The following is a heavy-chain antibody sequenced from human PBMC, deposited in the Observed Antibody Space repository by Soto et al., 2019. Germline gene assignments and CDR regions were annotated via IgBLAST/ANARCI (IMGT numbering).Heavy chain of an antibody. Sequence: QVQLVQSGAEVKKPGASVKVSCKASGYTFTSYGISWVRQAPGQGLEWMGWISAYNGNTNYAQKHQGRVTMTKDTSTSTAYREPRRLRSDDTAVYYCARLWGYGDYGEMGYWGQGTLVTVSS. CDR2: ISAYNGNT. CDR3: ARLWGYGDYGEMGY. CDR1: GYTFTSYG. J-gene: IGHJ4*02. V-gene: IGHV1-18*01. D-gene: IGHD4-17*01.